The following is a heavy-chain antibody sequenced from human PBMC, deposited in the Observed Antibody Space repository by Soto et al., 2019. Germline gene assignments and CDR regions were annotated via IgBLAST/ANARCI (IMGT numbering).Heavy chain of an antibody. J-gene: IGHJ5*02. D-gene: IGHD6-13*01. V-gene: IGHV1-69*04. CDR3: ARDPIAAAGSTDPYNWFDP. Sequence: SVKVSCKASGGTFSSYTISWVRQAPGQGLEWMGRIIPILGIANYAQKFQGRVTITADKSTSTAYMELSSLRSEDTAVYYCARDPIAAAGSTDPYNWFDPWGQGTLVTVSS. CDR1: GGTFSSYT. CDR2: IIPILGIA.